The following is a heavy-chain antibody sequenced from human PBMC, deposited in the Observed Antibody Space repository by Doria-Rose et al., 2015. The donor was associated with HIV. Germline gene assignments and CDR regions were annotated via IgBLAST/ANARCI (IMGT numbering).Heavy chain of an antibody. Sequence: QVTLKESSPVLVKPTETLTLTCTVSGVSLSSPGMGVSWIRQPPGKALGWLANIFSDDERSYKTSLKSRLTISRGTSKSQVVLTMTDVDPVDTATYYCARIKSSRWYHKYYFDFWGQGTLVIVSA. V-gene: IGHV2-26*01. CDR1: GVSLSSPGMG. D-gene: IGHD6-13*01. CDR3: ARIKSSRWYHKYYFDF. J-gene: IGHJ4*02. CDR2: IFSDDER.